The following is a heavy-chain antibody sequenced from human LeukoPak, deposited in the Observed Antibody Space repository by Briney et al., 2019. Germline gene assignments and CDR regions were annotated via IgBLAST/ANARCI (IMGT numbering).Heavy chain of an antibody. CDR3: ARDGVSASGTRLYYYYGMDV. CDR2: IWNDGSSK. Sequence: RGSLRLSCAASGFTFSSYGMHWVRQAPGKGLVRPAVIWNDGSSKYYGDSVKGRFTISRDSSRDTLYLQMNSLRAEDTAVYYCARDGVSASGTRLYYYYGMDVWGQGTRVTVS. J-gene: IGHJ6*02. D-gene: IGHD6-13*01. V-gene: IGHV3-33*01. CDR1: GFTFSSYG.